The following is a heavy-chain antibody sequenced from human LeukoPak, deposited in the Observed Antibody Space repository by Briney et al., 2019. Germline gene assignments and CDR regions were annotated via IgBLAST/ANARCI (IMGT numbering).Heavy chain of an antibody. V-gene: IGHV3-74*01. J-gene: IGHJ4*02. CDR1: GLTFSSHW. CDR3: ARHPLRGWELQKPEGYFDF. CDR2: ITNDGSST. Sequence: GGSLRLSCAASGLTFSSHWMHWVRQAPGKGLVWVSRITNDGSSTTHADSVKGRFTISRDNAKNMLYLQVNSLRAEDTAVYYCARHPLRGWELQKPEGYFDFWGQGTLVTVSS. D-gene: IGHD1-26*01.